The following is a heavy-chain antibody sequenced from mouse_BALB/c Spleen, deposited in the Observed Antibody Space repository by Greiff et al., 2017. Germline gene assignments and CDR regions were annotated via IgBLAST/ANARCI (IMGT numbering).Heavy chain of an antibody. Sequence: DVKLVESGGGLVQPGESLKLSCESNEYEFPSHDMSWVRKTPEKRLELVAAINSDGGSTYYPDTMERRFIISRDNTKKTLYLQMSSLRSEDTALYYCARHGDDYDGGAWFAYWGQGTLVTVSA. CDR3: ARHGDDYDGGAWFAY. CDR2: INSDGGST. J-gene: IGHJ3*01. CDR1: EYEFPSHD. V-gene: IGHV5-2*01. D-gene: IGHD2-4*01.